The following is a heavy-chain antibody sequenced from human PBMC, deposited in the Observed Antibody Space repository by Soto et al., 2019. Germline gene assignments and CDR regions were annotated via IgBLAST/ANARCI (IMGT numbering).Heavy chain of an antibody. V-gene: IGHV4-39*01. CDR1: GGSISSSSYY. D-gene: IGHD4-17*01. CDR2: IYYSGST. CDR3: ARGNLVYGDYEHWFDP. Sequence: PSETLSLTCTVSGGSISSSSYYWGWIRQPPGKGLEWIGSIYYSGSTYYNPSLKSRVTISVDTSKNQFSLKLSSVTAADTAVYYCARGNLVYGDYEHWFDPWGQGTLVTVSS. J-gene: IGHJ5*02.